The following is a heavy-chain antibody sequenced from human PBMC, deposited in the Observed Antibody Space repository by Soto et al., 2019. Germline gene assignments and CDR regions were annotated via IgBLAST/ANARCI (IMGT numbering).Heavy chain of an antibody. CDR1: GYTFTSYG. V-gene: IGHV1-18*01. J-gene: IGHJ6*02. CDR3: ARVGAPRLRFLEWLPTVSAYGMDV. D-gene: IGHD3-3*01. Sequence: ASVKVSCKASGYTFTSYGISWVRQAPGQGLEWMGWISAYNGNTNYAQKLQGRVTMTTDTSTSTAYMELRSLRSDDTAVYYCARVGAPRLRFLEWLPTVSAYGMDVWGQGTTVTVSS. CDR2: ISAYNGNT.